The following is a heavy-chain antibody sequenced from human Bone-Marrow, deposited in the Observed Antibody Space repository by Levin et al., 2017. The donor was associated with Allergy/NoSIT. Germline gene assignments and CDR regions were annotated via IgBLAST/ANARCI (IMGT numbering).Heavy chain of an antibody. CDR2: LYLSGTD. CDR1: GGSITNDAYS. D-gene: IGHD1-1*01. Sequence: SETLSLTCSVSGGSITNDAYSWTWIRQPPGGGLEWIGYLYLSGTDSYNPSLKSRVAISGDGSKNQFSLKLTSVTAADSAVYFCARDWRSAFDIWGQGIMVTVSS. V-gene: IGHV4-30-2*01. J-gene: IGHJ3*02. CDR3: ARDWRSAFDI.